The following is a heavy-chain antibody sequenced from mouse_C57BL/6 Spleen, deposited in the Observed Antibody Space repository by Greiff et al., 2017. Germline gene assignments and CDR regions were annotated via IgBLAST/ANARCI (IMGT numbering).Heavy chain of an antibody. CDR3: ATHGNGAIDD. V-gene: IGHV2-6*03. CDR1: GFSLTSYG. D-gene: IGHD2-1*01. J-gene: IGHJ4*01. Sequence: EKLVESGPGLVAPSQSLSITCTVSGFSLTSYGVHWVRQPPGKGLEWLVLICSDGSTTSNSALISRLSISTDNSNSQVFLRMNSLQTDDTAIYYCATHGNGAIDDWGQGTSVTVSS. CDR2: ICSDGST.